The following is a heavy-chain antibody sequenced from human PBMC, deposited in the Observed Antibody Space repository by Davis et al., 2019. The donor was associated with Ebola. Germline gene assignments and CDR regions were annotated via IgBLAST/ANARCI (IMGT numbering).Heavy chain of an antibody. V-gene: IGHV3-7*01. CDR1: GFTFSNYW. Sequence: GESLKISCAAPGFTFSNYWMSWVRQVPGRGLEWVASIQQDGGDKHYLESVKGRFTISRDNTKDLVFLELNSLRVEDTGVYYCARDLGLDFAVVTYFDYWGHGAPVTVSS. CDR2: IQQDGGDK. CDR3: ARDLGLDFAVVTYFDY. D-gene: IGHD3-3*01. J-gene: IGHJ4*01.